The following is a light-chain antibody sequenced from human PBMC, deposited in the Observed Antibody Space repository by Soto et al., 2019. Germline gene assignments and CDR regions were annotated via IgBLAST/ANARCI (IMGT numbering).Light chain of an antibody. CDR3: QQYGSSHRT. V-gene: IGKV3-20*01. J-gene: IGKJ1*01. Sequence: EIVLTQSPGTLSLSPGESATLSCRASQSVSSSYLAWYQQKPGQAPRLLIYGASSRATGIPDRFSGSGSGSDFTLTIIRLEPEDFAVYYCQQYGSSHRTFGQGT. CDR2: GAS. CDR1: QSVSSSY.